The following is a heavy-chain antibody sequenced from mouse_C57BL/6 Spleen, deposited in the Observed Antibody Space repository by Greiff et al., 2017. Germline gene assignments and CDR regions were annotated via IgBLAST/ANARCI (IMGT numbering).Heavy chain of an antibody. Sequence: QVQLQQPGTELVKPGASVKLSCKASGYTFTSYWMHWVKQRPGPGLEWIGNINPSNGGTNYNEKFKSKATLTVDKSSSTAYMQLSSLTSEDSAVYYCARVDYSNYDTVFAYWGQGTLVTVSA. D-gene: IGHD2-5*01. J-gene: IGHJ3*01. CDR3: ARVDYSNYDTVFAY. V-gene: IGHV1-53*01. CDR2: INPSNGGT. CDR1: GYTFTSYW.